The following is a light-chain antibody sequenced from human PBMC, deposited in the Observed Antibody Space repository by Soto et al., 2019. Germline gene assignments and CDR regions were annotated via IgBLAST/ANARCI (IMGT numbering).Light chain of an antibody. Sequence: DIQMTQSPSSLSASVGDRVTITCRASQSISSYLNWYQQKPGKAPKLLIYAASSLQSGVPSRFSGGGSGTYFTLTISSLQPEDFATYYCQQSYSTPFTFGPGTKVDSK. CDR2: AAS. J-gene: IGKJ3*01. CDR3: QQSYSTPFT. V-gene: IGKV1-39*01. CDR1: QSISSY.